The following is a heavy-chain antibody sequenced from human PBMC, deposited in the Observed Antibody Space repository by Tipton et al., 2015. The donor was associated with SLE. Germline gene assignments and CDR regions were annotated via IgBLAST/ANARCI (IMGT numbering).Heavy chain of an antibody. CDR1: GGSISSGGDY. V-gene: IGHV4-61*08. CDR3: ARGKGYDYIWGSYRPPGACDI. J-gene: IGHJ3*02. D-gene: IGHD3-16*02. Sequence: TLSLTCTVSGGSISSGGDYWSWIRHPPGNGLEWLGYIYYSGGTNYNPSPKSRATISVDTSKNQFSLKLSPVTAADTAVYYCARGKGYDYIWGSYRPPGACDIWGQGTMVTVSS. CDR2: IYYSGGT.